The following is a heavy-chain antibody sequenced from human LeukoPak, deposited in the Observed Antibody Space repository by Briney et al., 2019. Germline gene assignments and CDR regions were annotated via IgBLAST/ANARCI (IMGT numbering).Heavy chain of an antibody. CDR3: AMVRGYYYHGLDV. Sequence: GGSLRLACAASGFTVSSKYMSWVRQAPGKGLEGISIIYSSGSTFYADSVKGRFTISRDKSKNTLYLQMNSLRAEDTAVYYCAMVRGYYYHGLDVWGQGTTVTVSS. V-gene: IGHV3-66*01. J-gene: IGHJ6*02. D-gene: IGHD3-10*01. CDR1: GFTVSSKY. CDR2: IYSSGST.